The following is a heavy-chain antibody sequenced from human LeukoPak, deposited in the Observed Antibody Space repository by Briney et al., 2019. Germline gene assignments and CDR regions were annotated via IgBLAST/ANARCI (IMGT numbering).Heavy chain of an antibody. V-gene: IGHV4-39*01. Sequence: SESLSLTCNVSGGSMRTSTNYWGWIRQPPGQGLEWIGTTYYSGSTYYNPSLKSRLSISVDTSKNHFSLRLGSVIAADTAIYYCARQAGFCSGTSCYFYFDLWGQGTLVTVSS. CDR1: GGSMRTSTNY. D-gene: IGHD2-15*01. J-gene: IGHJ4*02. CDR3: ARQAGFCSGTSCYFYFDL. CDR2: TYYSGST.